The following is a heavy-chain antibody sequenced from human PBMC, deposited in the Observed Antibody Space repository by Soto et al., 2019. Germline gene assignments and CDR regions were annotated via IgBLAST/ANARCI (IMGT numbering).Heavy chain of an antibody. V-gene: IGHV1-58*01. CDR3: AAGGYYDCSGLGY. CDR2: IVVVSGKT. D-gene: IGHD3-22*01. J-gene: IGHJ4*02. CDR1: GFTFTSSA. Sequence: QMQLVQSGPEVKKPGTSVKVSCKASGFTFTSSAVQWVRQARGQRLEWIGWIVVVSGKTNYEQKFQERVTISWDRYTSTAYMELSSLRSEDTDVYYCAAGGYYDCSGLGYWGQGTLVTVSS.